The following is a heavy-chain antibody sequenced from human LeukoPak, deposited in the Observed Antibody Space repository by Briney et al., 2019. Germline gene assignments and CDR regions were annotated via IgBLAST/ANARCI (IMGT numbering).Heavy chain of an antibody. D-gene: IGHD2-2*01. CDR1: GYSISSGYY. CDR2: LYHSGST. V-gene: IGHV4-38-2*01. J-gene: IGHJ4*01. Sequence: PSETLSLTCAVSGYSISSGYYWGWIRQPPGRGLEWIGSLYHSGSTYYNPSLKSRVTISVDTSKNQFSLKLSSVTAADTAVYYCAGQDCSSASCYYNYWGQGTLVTVSS. CDR3: AGQDCSSASCYYNY.